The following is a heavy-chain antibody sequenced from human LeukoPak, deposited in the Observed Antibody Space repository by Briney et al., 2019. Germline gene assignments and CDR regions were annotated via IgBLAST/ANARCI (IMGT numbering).Heavy chain of an antibody. CDR3: ANDDYYDSSGQLDAFDI. V-gene: IGHV3-53*01. Sequence: GGSLRLSCAASGFTVSSNYMSWVRQAPGKGLEWVSVTYSNGRTYYADSVKGRFTISRDISKNTLYLQMNSLRVEDTAVYYCANDDYYDSSGQLDAFDIWGQGTMVTVSS. CDR1: GFTVSSNY. D-gene: IGHD3-22*01. CDR2: TYSNGRT. J-gene: IGHJ3*02.